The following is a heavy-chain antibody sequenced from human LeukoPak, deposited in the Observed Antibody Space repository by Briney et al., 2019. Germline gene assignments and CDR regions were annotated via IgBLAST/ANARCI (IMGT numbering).Heavy chain of an antibody. CDR3: ARVDGDCSSTSCYNWFDP. V-gene: IGHV4-59*11. CDR2: IYYSGST. CDR1: GGSISSHY. J-gene: IGHJ5*02. Sequence: PSETLSLTCTVSGGSISSHYWSWIRQPPGKGLEWIGYIYYSGSTNYNPSLKSRVTISVDTSKNQFSLKLSSVTAADTAVYYCARVDGDCSSTSCYNWFDPWGQGTLVTVSS. D-gene: IGHD2-2*01.